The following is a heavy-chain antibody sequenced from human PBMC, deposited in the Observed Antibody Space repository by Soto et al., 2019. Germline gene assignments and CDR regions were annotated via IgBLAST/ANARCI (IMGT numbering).Heavy chain of an antibody. CDR3: ARGGNVVVVTAALDF. CDR1: GDTFTDYY. CDR2: VNPSGGHT. Sequence: QVQLVQSGAEVKKPGASVKVSCKASGDTFTDYYIHWVRQAPGQGLEWMGTVNPSGGHTTYAQHFLGRMTMNRDTSTSTLYMELNSLTSEDTAVYYCARGGNVVVVTAALDFWGQGTLVTVSS. D-gene: IGHD2-21*02. V-gene: IGHV1-46*01. J-gene: IGHJ4*02.